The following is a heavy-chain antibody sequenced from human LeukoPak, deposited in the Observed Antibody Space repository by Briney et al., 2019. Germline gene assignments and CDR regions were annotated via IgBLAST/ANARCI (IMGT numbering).Heavy chain of an antibody. CDR1: GFTFSSYW. CDR2: IKQDGSEK. D-gene: IGHD5-12*01. J-gene: IGHJ5*01. V-gene: IGHV3-7*03. CDR3: ARDRVDRSRWFDS. Sequence: PGGSLRLSCAVAGFTFSSYWMSWVRQAPGKGLEWVANIKQDGSEKYYVDSVKGRFTISRDNAKNSLFLQMNSLRAEDTAVYYCARDRVDRSRWFDSWGQGTQVTVSS.